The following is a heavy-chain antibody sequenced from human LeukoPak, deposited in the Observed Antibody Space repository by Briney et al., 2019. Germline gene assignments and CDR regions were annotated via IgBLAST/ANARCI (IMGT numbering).Heavy chain of an antibody. V-gene: IGHV1-69*13. CDR1: GGTFSSYA. D-gene: IGHD3-22*01. J-gene: IGHJ4*02. CDR2: IIPIFGTA. Sequence: SVKVSCKASGGTFSSYAISWVRQAPGQGLEWMGGIIPIFGTANYAQKFQGRVTITADESTSTAYMELSSLRSEDTAVYYCARVGYYDSSGYSGYWGQGTLVTVSS. CDR3: ARVGYYDSSGYSGY.